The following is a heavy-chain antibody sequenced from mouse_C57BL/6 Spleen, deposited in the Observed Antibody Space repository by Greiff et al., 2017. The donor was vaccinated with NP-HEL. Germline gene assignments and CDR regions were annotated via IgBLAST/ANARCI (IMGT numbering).Heavy chain of an antibody. CDR3: ARHEDGNGYYGY. J-gene: IGHJ2*01. CDR2: VYPGSGSI. V-gene: IGHV1-62-2*01. D-gene: IGHD2-3*01. CDR1: GYTFTKYT. Sequence: QVQLQQSGAELVKPGASVKLSCKASGYTFTKYTIHWVKQRAGQGLEWIGWVYPGSGSIKYNEKFKDKATLTADKSSSTVYMELSRVTSEDSAVYFCARHEDGNGYYGYWGQGTTLTVSS.